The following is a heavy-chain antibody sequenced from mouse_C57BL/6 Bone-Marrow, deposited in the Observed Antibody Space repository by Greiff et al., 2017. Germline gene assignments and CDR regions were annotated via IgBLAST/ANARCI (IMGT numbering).Heavy chain of an antibody. D-gene: IGHD1-1*01. Sequence: VQLQQSGAELVKPGASVKISCKASGYAFSSYWMNWVKQRPGKGLEWIGQIYPGDGDTNYNGKFKGKATLTADKSSSTAYMQLSSLTSEDSAVYFCARFGVSYYYGSSYDAMDYWGQGTSVTVSS. CDR1: GYAFSSYW. CDR3: ARFGVSYYYGSSYDAMDY. J-gene: IGHJ4*01. V-gene: IGHV1-80*01. CDR2: IYPGDGDT.